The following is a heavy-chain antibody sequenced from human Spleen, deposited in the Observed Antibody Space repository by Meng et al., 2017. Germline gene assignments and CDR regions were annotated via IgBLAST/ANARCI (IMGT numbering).Heavy chain of an antibody. V-gene: IGHV3-11*04. D-gene: IGHD6-19*01. Sequence: GGSLRLSCAASGFTFSDYYMSWIRQAPGKGLEWVSYISSRGTTIYYADSVKGRFTISRDNARNSLYLQLNSLRAEDTAVYYCARGQGITVAGLFDYWGLGALVTVSS. CDR1: GFTFSDYY. J-gene: IGHJ4*02. CDR3: ARGQGITVAGLFDY. CDR2: ISSRGTTI.